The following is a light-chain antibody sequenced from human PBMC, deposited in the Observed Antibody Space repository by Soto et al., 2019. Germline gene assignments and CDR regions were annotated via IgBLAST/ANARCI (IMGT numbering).Light chain of an antibody. CDR1: QGIGST. J-gene: IGKJ4*01. V-gene: IGKV3-15*01. Sequence: EIFLTQSPGTLSLSRGELSTLSCRASQGIGSTLAWYQHKPGQTPRLLIYDASTRATGVPARFSGSGSGTDFTLTINSLQSEDFAVYYCQRYNNWPLTFGGGTKVDIK. CDR2: DAS. CDR3: QRYNNWPLT.